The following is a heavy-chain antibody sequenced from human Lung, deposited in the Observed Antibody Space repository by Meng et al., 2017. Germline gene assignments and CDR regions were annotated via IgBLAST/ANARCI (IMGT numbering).Heavy chain of an antibody. Sequence: GGSLRLSCAASGFSVSNTYVAWVRQAPGRGLEWVSVIYSGGGSKYADSVQGRFTVSRDNSRNTVYLQMDSVRPEDGAVYYCARAPNDCLGGACAHYYHYSMDVWGRGTTVTVSS. CDR3: ARAPNDCLGGACAHYYHYSMDV. J-gene: IGHJ6*03. D-gene: IGHD2-8*02. CDR1: GFSVSNTY. CDR2: IYSGGGS. V-gene: IGHV3-66*02.